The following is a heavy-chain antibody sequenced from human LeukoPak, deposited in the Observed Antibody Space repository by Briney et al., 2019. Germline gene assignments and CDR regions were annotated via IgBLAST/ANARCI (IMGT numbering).Heavy chain of an antibody. D-gene: IGHD3-3*01. J-gene: IGHJ4*02. CDR2: INPNSGGT. V-gene: IGHV1-2*02. CDR3: ARGLDYNFWSGYLY. Sequence: ASVKVSCKASGYTFTGYYMHWVRQAPGQGLEWMGWINPNSGGTNYAQKFQGRVTMTRDTSISTAYMELSRLRSDDTAVYYCARGLDYNFWSGYLYWGQGTLVTVSS. CDR1: GYTFTGYY.